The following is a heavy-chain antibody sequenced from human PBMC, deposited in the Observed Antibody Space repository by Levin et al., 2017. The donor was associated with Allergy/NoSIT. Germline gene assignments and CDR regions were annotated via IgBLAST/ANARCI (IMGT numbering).Heavy chain of an antibody. CDR1: GGSFSGYY. V-gene: IGHV4-34*01. Sequence: SSETLSLTCAVYGGSFSGYYWSWIRQPPGKGLEWIGEINDSGSTNYNPSLKSRVTISVDTSKNQFSLKLSSVTAADTAVYYCARGTAGNDYWGQGTLVTVSS. J-gene: IGHJ4*02. D-gene: IGHD3-10*01. CDR3: ARGTAGNDY. CDR2: INDSGST.